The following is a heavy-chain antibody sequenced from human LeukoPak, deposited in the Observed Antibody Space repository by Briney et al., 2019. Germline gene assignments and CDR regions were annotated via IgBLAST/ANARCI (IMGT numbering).Heavy chain of an antibody. CDR2: IHYSGST. J-gene: IGHJ4*02. D-gene: IGHD3-10*01. CDR3: ATSGSYYRAPDY. Sequence: SETLSLTCTVSGGSISSSSYYWGWIRQPPGKGLEWVGTIHYSGSTYYNPSLKSRATMSVDTSKNQFSLRLSSVTAADTAVYYCATSGSYYRAPDYWGQGTLVTVSA. CDR1: GGSISSSSYY. V-gene: IGHV4-39*01.